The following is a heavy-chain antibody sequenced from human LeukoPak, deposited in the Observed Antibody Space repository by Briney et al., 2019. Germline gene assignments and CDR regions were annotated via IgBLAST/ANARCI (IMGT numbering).Heavy chain of an antibody. CDR3: AKRTAMVTDYFDS. D-gene: IGHD5-18*01. Sequence: PGGSLRLSCAASGFTFDDYAMHWVRQAPWKDLEWVSVISGDGGSTSYADSVKGRFTISRDNSKNSLYLQMNSLRTEDTALYYCAKRTAMVTDYFDSWGQGTLVTVSS. CDR2: ISGDGGST. J-gene: IGHJ4*02. CDR1: GFTFDDYA. V-gene: IGHV3-43*02.